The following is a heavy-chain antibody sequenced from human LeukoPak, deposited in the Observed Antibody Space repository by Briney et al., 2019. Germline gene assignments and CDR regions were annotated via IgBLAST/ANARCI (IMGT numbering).Heavy chain of an antibody. V-gene: IGHV3-23*01. J-gene: IGHJ4*02. CDR3: AKDGSITIFGVVISYFDY. CDR1: GFTFSSYA. Sequence: GGSLRLSCAASGFTFSSYAMSWVRQAPGKGLAWVSAISGSGGSTYYADSVKGRFTISRDNSKNTLYLQMNSLRAEDTAVYYCAKDGSITIFGVVISYFDYWGQGTLVTVSS. CDR2: ISGSGGST. D-gene: IGHD3-3*01.